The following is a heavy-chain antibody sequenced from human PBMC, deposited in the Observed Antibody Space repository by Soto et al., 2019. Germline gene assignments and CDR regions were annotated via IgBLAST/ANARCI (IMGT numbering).Heavy chain of an antibody. CDR1: GGSISSSGYY. V-gene: IGHV4-39*01. J-gene: IGHJ6*02. Sequence: SETLSLTCTVSGGSISSSGYYWGWIRQPPGKGLEWIGSIYYSGSTYYNPSLKSRVTISVDTSKNQFSLKLSSVTAADTAVYYCAAMAMGAASTYHYYGMDVWGQGTTVTVSS. CDR2: IYYSGST. CDR3: AAMAMGAASTYHYYGMDV. D-gene: IGHD6-13*01.